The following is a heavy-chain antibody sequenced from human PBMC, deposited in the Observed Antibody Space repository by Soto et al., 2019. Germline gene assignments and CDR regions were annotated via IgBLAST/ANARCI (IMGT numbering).Heavy chain of an antibody. J-gene: IGHJ4*02. D-gene: IGHD3-16*01. V-gene: IGHV3-11*01. Sequence: QVQLVESGGGLVKPGGSLRLSCVASGFTLSDYYMSWIRQAPGKGPVWVSHISGSGNTIDYADSLKGRFTSSRDNAKNSLHLQMNSLRDGVTAIFYCASGRYALDYWGQGTRVTVSS. CDR3: ASGRYALDY. CDR1: GFTLSDYY. CDR2: ISGSGNTI.